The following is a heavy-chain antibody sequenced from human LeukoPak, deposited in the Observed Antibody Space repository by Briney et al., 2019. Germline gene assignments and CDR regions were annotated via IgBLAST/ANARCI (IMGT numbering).Heavy chain of an antibody. Sequence: PSETLSLTCTVSGESINPYYWNWIRQSAGKGLERIGHIYKSGTTNFNPSLTSRVTMSLAMSRNQFSLKLRSVTAADTAVYFCARSFLYYMDVWGKGTTVTVSS. V-gene: IGHV4-4*07. CDR2: IYKSGTT. J-gene: IGHJ6*03. D-gene: IGHD2/OR15-2a*01. CDR1: GESINPYY. CDR3: ARSFLYYMDV.